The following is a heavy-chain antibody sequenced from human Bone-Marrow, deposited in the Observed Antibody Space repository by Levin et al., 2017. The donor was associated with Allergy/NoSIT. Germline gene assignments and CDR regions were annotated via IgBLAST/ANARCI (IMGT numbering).Heavy chain of an antibody. V-gene: IGHV3-21*01. Sequence: GESLKISCAASGFTFSSYSMNWVRQAPGKGLEWVSSISSSSSYIYYADSVKGRFTISRDNAKNSLYLQMNSLRAEDTAVYYCARDGSIVVSWEYYFDYWGQGTLVTVSS. CDR2: ISSSSSYI. D-gene: IGHD2-2*01. J-gene: IGHJ4*02. CDR3: ARDGSIVVSWEYYFDY. CDR1: GFTFSSYS.